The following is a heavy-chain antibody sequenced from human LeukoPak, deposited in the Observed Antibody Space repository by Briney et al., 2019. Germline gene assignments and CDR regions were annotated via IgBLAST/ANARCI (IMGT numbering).Heavy chain of an antibody. CDR2: ISSSGSTI. CDR1: GFTFSDCY. V-gene: IGHV3-11*01. Sequence: GGSLRLSCAASGFTFSDCYMSWIRQAPGKGLEWVSYISSSGSTIYYADSVKGRFTISRDNAKNSLYLQMNSLRAEDTAVYYCARSSADYDYVWGSYRSHTHFDYWGQGTLVTVSS. J-gene: IGHJ4*02. D-gene: IGHD3-16*02. CDR3: ARSSADYDYVWGSYRSHTHFDY.